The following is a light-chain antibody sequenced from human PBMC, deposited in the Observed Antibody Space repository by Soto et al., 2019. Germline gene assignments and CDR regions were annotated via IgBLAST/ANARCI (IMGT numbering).Light chain of an antibody. J-gene: IGKJ4*01. CDR3: QQYIRWPLT. CDR1: QDVSSK. CDR2: DAS. V-gene: IGKV3D-15*01. Sequence: EMLVTQSPATLSVSPGERVTLSCRTSQDVSSKLAWYQQKPGQPPSLLIYDASTRATGTPARFSGSGSGTEFTLAVRSLQSEDYTLYLRQQYIRWPLTFGGGNKEEIK.